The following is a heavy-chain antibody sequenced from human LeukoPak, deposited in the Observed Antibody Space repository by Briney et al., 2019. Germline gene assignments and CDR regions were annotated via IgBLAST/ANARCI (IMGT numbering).Heavy chain of an antibody. V-gene: IGHV4-61*01. D-gene: IGHD1-26*01. J-gene: IGHJ5*02. CDR3: ARSRAFNSGAFDP. CDR2: IYYSATT. Sequence: PSETLSLTCTVSGGSVNSDNYYWSWIRQPPGKGLEWIGYIYYSATTNYNPSLKSRVTISVDTSKNQFSLRLNSVTAADTAVYYCARSRAFNSGAFDPWGQGSLVTVSS. CDR1: GGSVNSDNYY.